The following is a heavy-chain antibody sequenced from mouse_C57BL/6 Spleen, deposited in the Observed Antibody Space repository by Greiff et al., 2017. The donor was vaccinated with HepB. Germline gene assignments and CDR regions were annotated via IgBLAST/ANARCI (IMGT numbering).Heavy chain of an antibody. D-gene: IGHD4-1*01. CDR2: INPSSGYT. Sequence: QVQLKESGAELARPGASVKMSCKASGYTFTSYTMHWVKQRPGPGLEWIGYINPSSGYTKYNQKFKDKATLTADKSSSTAYMQLSSLTSEDSAVYYCARSLTGYAMDYWGQGTSVTVSS. CDR1: GYTFTSYT. J-gene: IGHJ4*01. V-gene: IGHV1-4*01. CDR3: ARSLTGYAMDY.